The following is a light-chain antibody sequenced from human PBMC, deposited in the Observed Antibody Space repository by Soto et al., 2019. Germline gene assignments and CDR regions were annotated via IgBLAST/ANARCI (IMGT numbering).Light chain of an antibody. Sequence: LAQPASVSGSPGLSITISCTGTSGFFGSFSLVSWYQQHPGKAPKVMISEGNRRPSGVPDRFSGSTSVNSASLTISGLQADEEADYYCCLYIGATTYVFGTGTKVTVL. CDR1: SGFFGSFSL. V-gene: IGLV2-23*01. CDR2: EGN. CDR3: CLYIGATTYV. J-gene: IGLJ1*01.